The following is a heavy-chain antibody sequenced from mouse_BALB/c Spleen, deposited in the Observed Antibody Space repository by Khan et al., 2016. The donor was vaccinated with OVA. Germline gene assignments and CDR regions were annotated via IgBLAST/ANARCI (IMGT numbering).Heavy chain of an antibody. CDR2: INPSTDYT. CDR1: GYTFTNYW. Sequence: QIQLVQSGAELAKPGASVKMSCKASGYTFTNYWMHWVKQRPGQGLDWIGFINPSTDYTEYNQKFKDKATLTADKSSSPAYMQLTSLTSEDSALYYCVKHGNTSAWVTYWGQGTLVTVSA. J-gene: IGHJ3*01. V-gene: IGHV1-7*01. CDR3: VKHGNTSAWVTY.